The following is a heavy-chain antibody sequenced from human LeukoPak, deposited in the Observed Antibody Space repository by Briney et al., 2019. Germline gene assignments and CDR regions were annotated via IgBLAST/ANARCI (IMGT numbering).Heavy chain of an antibody. Sequence: GGSLRLSCKASGFTFTTYSMNWVRQSPGKGLEWISYIHSRSRTIYYADSVKGRFTISRDNAKNLVYLQMNSLRDEDTAVYYCARDLPFDFWGQGTPVIVSS. CDR2: IHSRSRTI. CDR1: GFTFTTYS. J-gene: IGHJ4*02. V-gene: IGHV3-48*02. CDR3: ARDLPFDF.